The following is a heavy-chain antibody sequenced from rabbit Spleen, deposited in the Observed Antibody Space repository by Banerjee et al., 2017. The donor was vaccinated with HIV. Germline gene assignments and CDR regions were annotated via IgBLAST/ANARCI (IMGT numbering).Heavy chain of an antibody. D-gene: IGHD6-1*01. Sequence: QEQLVESGGGLVKPGASLTLTCTASGVSFSFSSYMCWVRQAPGKGLEWIACIYPGSGGSTYYASWPKGRFTISKTSSTTMTLQMTSLTAADTATYFCARGANDDGAGYDLWGPGTLVTVS. CDR1: GVSFSFSSY. V-gene: IGHV1S45*01. CDR2: IYPGSGGST. CDR3: ARGANDDGAGYDL. J-gene: IGHJ4*01.